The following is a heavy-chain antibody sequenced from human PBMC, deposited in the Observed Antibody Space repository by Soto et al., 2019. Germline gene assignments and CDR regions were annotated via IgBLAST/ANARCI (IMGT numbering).Heavy chain of an antibody. V-gene: IGHV1-2*01. Sequence: QLHLVQSGAVVKKPGASVTVSCSASGYPVTAYYMHWVRQAPGRGLEWMGGINPATGAAKYTQTFRGRVTTSGEPSRSTGVMELSALTSEDTGVVFWARGGGVGVAGSAAFDMWGQGTLVTVSS. CDR1: GYPVTAYY. J-gene: IGHJ3*02. CDR2: INPATGAA. D-gene: IGHD3-3*01. CDR3: ARGGGVGVAGSAAFDM.